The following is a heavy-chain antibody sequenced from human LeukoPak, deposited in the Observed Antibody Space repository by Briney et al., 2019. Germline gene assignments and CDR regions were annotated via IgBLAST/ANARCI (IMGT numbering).Heavy chain of an antibody. CDR3: TTDLPCSSTSCPPWAFDI. J-gene: IGHJ3*02. CDR2: IKSKTDGGTT. D-gene: IGHD2-2*01. CDR1: GFAFSNAW. V-gene: IGHV3-15*01. Sequence: KAGGSLRLSCAASGFAFSNAWMSWVRQAPGKGLEWVGRIKSKTDGGTTDYATPVKGRFTISRDDSKNTLYLQMNSLKTEDTAVYYCTTDLPCSSTSCPPWAFDIWGQGTMVTVSS.